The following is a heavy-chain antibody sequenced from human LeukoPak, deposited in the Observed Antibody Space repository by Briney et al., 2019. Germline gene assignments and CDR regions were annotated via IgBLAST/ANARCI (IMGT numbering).Heavy chain of an antibody. J-gene: IGHJ5*02. CDR2: IHDDGGKS. D-gene: IGHD3-16*01. CDR3: ARDWGSLGNDTWGSYFAPLYH. V-gene: IGHV3-23*01. CDR1: GFSFSSYA. Sequence: GGSLRLSCAACGFSFSSYAMSWIRQAPGKGLEWVSTIHDDGGKSYYADSVKGRFTISRDNSRNTLNLQMDGLRAADTGLYYGARDWGSLGNDTWGSYFAPLYHWGQGTQVTVSS.